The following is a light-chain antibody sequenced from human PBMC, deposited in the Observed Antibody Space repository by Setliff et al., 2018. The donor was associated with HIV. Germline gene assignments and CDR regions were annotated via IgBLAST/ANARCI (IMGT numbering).Light chain of an antibody. Sequence: QSVLTQPASVSGSPGQSITISCTGTRSDVGGYDYVSWYQHHPGKAPKLIIYNVNKRPSGVSNRLSGSKSGNTASLTISGLQAGDEADYYCTSYTTSSSPYVFGTGTKVTVL. CDR2: NVN. CDR1: RSDVGGYDY. CDR3: TSYTTSSSPYV. J-gene: IGLJ1*01. V-gene: IGLV2-14*03.